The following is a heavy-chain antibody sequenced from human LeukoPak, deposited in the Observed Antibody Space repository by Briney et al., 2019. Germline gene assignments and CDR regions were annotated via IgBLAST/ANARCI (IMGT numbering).Heavy chain of an antibody. CDR2: IKQDGSEK. Sequence: GGSLRLSCAASEFTFSSYWMSWVRQAPGKGLEWVANIKQDGSEKYYVDSVKGRFTISRDNAKNSLYLQMNSLRAEDTAVYYCARGWASSRRKAFDIWGQGTMVTVSS. J-gene: IGHJ3*02. CDR3: ARGWASSRRKAFDI. D-gene: IGHD3-16*01. V-gene: IGHV3-7*03. CDR1: EFTFSSYW.